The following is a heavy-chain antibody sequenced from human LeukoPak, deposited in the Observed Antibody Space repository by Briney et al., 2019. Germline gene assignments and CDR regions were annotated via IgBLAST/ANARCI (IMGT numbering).Heavy chain of an antibody. D-gene: IGHD6-19*01. CDR1: GYTFTGYY. CDR3: ARDRWIAVADQDYYGMDV. CDR2: INPSSGGT. V-gene: IGHV1-2*04. J-gene: IGHJ6*02. Sequence: ASVTVSCTASGYTFTGYYMHWVRQAPGQGLEWMGWINPSSGGTNYAQKFQGWVTMTRDTSISTAYMELSRLRSDDTAVYYCARDRWIAVADQDYYGMDVWGQGTTVTVSS.